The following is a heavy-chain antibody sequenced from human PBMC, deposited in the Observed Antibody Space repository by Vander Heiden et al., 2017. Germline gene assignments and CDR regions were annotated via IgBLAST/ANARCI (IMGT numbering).Heavy chain of an antibody. CDR3: ARDSSYFEY. CDR1: GGSITSHY. J-gene: IGHJ4*02. V-gene: IGHV4-59*11. Sequence: QVQLQESGPGLVKPSETLSPTCTVSGGSITSHYWSWIRQPPGKGLEWIGYVYYSGSTNYNPSLKSRVTISVDTSKNQFSLKLSSVTAADTAVYYCARDSSYFEYWGQGTLVTVSS. CDR2: VYYSGST.